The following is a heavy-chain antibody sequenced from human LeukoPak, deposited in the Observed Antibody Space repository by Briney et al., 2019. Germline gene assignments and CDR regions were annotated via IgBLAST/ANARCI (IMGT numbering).Heavy chain of an antibody. CDR2: INHSGST. Sequence: SETLSLTCAVYGGSFSVYYWSWIRQPPGKGLEWIGEINHSGSTNYNPSLKSRVTISVDTSKNQFSLKLSSVTAADTAVYYCARRGRSAMAHFDYWGQGTLVTVSS. V-gene: IGHV4-34*01. CDR1: GGSFSVYY. CDR3: ARRGRSAMAHFDY. J-gene: IGHJ4*02. D-gene: IGHD5-18*01.